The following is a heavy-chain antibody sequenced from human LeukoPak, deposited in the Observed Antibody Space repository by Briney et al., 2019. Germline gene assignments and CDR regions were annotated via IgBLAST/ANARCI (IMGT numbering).Heavy chain of an antibody. Sequence: ASVKVSCKASGYTFSGYYMHWVRQAPGQGLEWMGWINPNSGGTNYAQKFQGRVTMSRDTSISTAYMELSRLRSDDTAVYYCAKTDAPSYDLGSYYWFDPWGQGTRVTVSS. CDR2: INPNSGGT. CDR3: AKTDAPSYDLGSYYWFDP. CDR1: GYTFSGYY. J-gene: IGHJ5*02. V-gene: IGHV1-2*02. D-gene: IGHD3-10*01.